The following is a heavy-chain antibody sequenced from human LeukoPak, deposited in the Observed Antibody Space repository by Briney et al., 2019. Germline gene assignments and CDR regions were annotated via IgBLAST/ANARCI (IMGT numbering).Heavy chain of an antibody. CDR3: APTPEAYTSNWNV. CDR2: INPDSGFT. Sequence: ASVKVSCKTSGYSFTDDYVQWVRQAPGQGLEWMGWINPDSGFTNYAQKFQGRVTMTRDTSISTAYMEGRRLRPDDTAVYYCAPTPEAYTSNWNVWGQGTLVTVSS. CDR1: GYSFTDDY. D-gene: IGHD1-1*01. V-gene: IGHV1-2*02. J-gene: IGHJ4*02.